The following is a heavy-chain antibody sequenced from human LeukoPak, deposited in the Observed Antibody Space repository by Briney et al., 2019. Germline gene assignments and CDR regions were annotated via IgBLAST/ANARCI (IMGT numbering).Heavy chain of an antibody. J-gene: IGHJ4*02. D-gene: IGHD2-8*01. CDR2: ISGSGYQT. CDR3: AKHLWTNVWFFDS. V-gene: IGHV3-23*01. Sequence: PGGSLRLSCAASGFTFNNYALSWVRQAPGKGLEWVSLISGSGYQTDYADSVKGRFTISRDNSKNTLYLQMNSLKAEDTAVYYCAKHLWTNVWFFDSWGQGTLVPVSS. CDR1: GFTFNNYA.